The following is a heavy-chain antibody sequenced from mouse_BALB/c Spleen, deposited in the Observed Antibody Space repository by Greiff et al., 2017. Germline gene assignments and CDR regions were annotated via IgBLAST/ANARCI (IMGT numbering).Heavy chain of an antibody. CDR1: GYSFTGYY. Sequence: VQLQQSGPELVKAGASVKISCKASGYSFTGYYMHWVKQSHVKSLEWIGRINPYNGATSYNQNFKDKASLTVDKSSSTAYMELHSLTSEDSAVYYCARGGNYDAMDYWGQGTSVTVSS. J-gene: IGHJ4*01. V-gene: IGHV1-31*01. CDR2: INPYNGAT. CDR3: ARGGNYDAMDY. D-gene: IGHD2-1*01.